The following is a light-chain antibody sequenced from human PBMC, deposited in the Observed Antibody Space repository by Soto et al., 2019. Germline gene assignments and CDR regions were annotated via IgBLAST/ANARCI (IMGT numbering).Light chain of an antibody. CDR2: DNN. J-gene: IGLJ1*01. V-gene: IGLV1-51*01. Sequence: GQKVTISCSGSSSNIGNNYVSWYQQVPGTAPKLLIYDNNKRPSGNPDRFSGSKSGTSATLGISGLQTEDEADYYCGTWDSSLSVHVFGTGTKVTVL. CDR1: SSNIGNNY. CDR3: GTWDSSLSVHV.